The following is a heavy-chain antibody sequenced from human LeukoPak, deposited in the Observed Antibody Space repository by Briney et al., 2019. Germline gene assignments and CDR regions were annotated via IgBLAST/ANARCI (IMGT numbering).Heavy chain of an antibody. J-gene: IGHJ4*02. V-gene: IGHV4-39*07. CDR1: GGSISSSSYY. Sequence: SETLSLTCTASGGSISSSSYYWGWIRQPPGKGLEWIGSIYYSGSTYYNPSLKSRVTISVDTSKNQFSLKLSSVTAADTAVYYCARDPLPSSGWYFYFDYWGQGTLVTVSS. CDR2: IYYSGST. D-gene: IGHD6-19*01. CDR3: ARDPLPSSGWYFYFDY.